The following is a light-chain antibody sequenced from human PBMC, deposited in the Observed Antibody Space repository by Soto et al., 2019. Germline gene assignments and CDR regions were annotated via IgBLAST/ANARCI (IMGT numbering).Light chain of an antibody. CDR1: QSVDSY. Sequence: EIVLTQSPATLSLSPGERAALSCRASQSVDSYLGWYQQKPGQAPRLLIYEASNRATGIPVRFSGSGSGTDFTLTISSLEPGDFAVYYCQQRRSWPITFGQGTRLEIK. CDR3: QQRRSWPIT. CDR2: EAS. J-gene: IGKJ5*01. V-gene: IGKV3-11*01.